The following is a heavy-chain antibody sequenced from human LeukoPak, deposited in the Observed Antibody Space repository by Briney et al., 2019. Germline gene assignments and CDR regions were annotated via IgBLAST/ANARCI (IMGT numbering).Heavy chain of an antibody. V-gene: IGHV3-21*01. CDR3: ARSSFLLRFLEWFFDY. J-gene: IGHJ4*02. Sequence: PGGSLRLSCAASGFTFSSYSMNWVRQAPGKGLEWVSSNSSSSSYIYYADSVKGRFTISRDNAKNSLYLQMNSLRAEDTAVYYCARSSFLLRFLEWFFDYWGQGTLVTVSS. CDR1: GFTFSSYS. D-gene: IGHD3-3*01. CDR2: NSSSSSYI.